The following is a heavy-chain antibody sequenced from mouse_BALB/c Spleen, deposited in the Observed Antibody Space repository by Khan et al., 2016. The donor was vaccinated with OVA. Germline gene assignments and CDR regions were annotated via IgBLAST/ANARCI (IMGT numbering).Heavy chain of an antibody. Sequence: EVQLQQSGPGLVKPSQSLSLSCTVTGYSITSGYGCNWIRQSPGNILEWMGYISYTGSPNYNPSFKSRISITRDTSNNQSFLQLNSVNTEDTARECWARTARINYWGQGTTLTVSS. V-gene: IGHV3-2*02. CDR3: ARTARINY. CDR1: GYSITSGYG. CDR2: ISYTGSP. D-gene: IGHD1-2*01. J-gene: IGHJ2*01.